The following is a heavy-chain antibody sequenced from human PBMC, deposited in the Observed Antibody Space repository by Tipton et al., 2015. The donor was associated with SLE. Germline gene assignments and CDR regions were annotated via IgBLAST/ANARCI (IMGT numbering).Heavy chain of an antibody. J-gene: IGHJ5*02. CDR1: GGSISSYY. Sequence: LRLSCTVSGGSISSYYWSWIRQPAGKGLEWIGRIYTSGSTNYNPSLKSRVTMSVDTSKNQFSLKLSSVTAADTAVYYCARHHGVGPTLWFDPWGQGTLVTVSS. CDR3: ARHHGVGPTLWFDP. V-gene: IGHV4-4*07. D-gene: IGHD1-26*01. CDR2: IYTSGST.